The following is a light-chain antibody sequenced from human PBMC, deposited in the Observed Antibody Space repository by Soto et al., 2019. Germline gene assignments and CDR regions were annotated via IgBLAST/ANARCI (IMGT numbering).Light chain of an antibody. CDR1: QSISDR. J-gene: IGKJ1*01. Sequence: DIQMTQSPFSLSASVGDRVAITCRASQSISDRLAWYQHKPGRAPNLLIYRTSRLESGVPSRFSGSGSATEFTLTISCLQPDDFATYYCQQYNSYRTFGQGTKVEIK. CDR2: RTS. CDR3: QQYNSYRT. V-gene: IGKV1-5*03.